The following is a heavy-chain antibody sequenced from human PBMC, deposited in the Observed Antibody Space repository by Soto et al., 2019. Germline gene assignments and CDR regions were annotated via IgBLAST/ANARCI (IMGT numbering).Heavy chain of an antibody. J-gene: IGHJ4*02. D-gene: IGHD3-10*01. V-gene: IGHV3-23*01. CDR2: ISGSGSST. Sequence: EVQLLESGGHLVQPGGSLRLSCAASGFIFSNYAMSWVRQAPGKGLEWVSFISGSGSSTYYADSVKGRFTISRGNSKNSLYLQMNSLRAEDTAVYYCARVHYGSGSSYDYWGQGTLVTVSS. CDR1: GFIFSNYA. CDR3: ARVHYGSGSSYDY.